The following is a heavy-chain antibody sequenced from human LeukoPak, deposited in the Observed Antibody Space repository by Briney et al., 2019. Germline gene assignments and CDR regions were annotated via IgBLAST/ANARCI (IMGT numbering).Heavy chain of an antibody. J-gene: IGHJ4*02. CDR1: GGTFSSYA. Sequence: GASVKVSCKASGGTFSSYAISWVRQAPGQGPEWMGGIIPIFGTANYAQKFQGRVTITTDESTSTAYMELSSLRSEDTAVYYCAREGRPAGFYYGSGSYVWDYWGQGTLVTVSS. D-gene: IGHD3-10*01. CDR2: IIPIFGTA. CDR3: AREGRPAGFYYGSGSYVWDY. V-gene: IGHV1-69*05.